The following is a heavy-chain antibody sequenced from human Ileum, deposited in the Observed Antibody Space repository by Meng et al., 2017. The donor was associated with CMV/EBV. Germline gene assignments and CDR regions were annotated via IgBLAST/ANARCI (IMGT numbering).Heavy chain of an antibody. J-gene: IGHJ6*02. CDR3: TTVYPDAILVVYGMDV. D-gene: IGHD2-21*01. Sequence: GGSLSLTCAASGFTVSSNYMSWVRQAPGKGLEWVGRIKSKTDGGTTDYAAPVKGRFTISRDDSKNTLYLQMNSLKTEDTAVYYCTTVYPDAILVVYGMDVWGQGTMVTVSS. V-gene: IGHV3-15*01. CDR1: GFTVSSNY. CDR2: IKSKTDGGTT.